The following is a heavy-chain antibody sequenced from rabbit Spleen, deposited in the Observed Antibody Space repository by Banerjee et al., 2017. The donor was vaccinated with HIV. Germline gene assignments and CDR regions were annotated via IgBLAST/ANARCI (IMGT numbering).Heavy chain of an antibody. CDR3: ARGGNTYGSGYAL. V-gene: IGHV1S45*01. D-gene: IGHD6-1*01. J-gene: IGHJ6*01. CDR1: GFSFSSSYY. Sequence: QEQLVESGGGLVKPEGSLKLSCTASGFSFSSSYYMYWVRQAPGKGLEWIGCIYAGDGSTYYASWVNGRFTISKASSTMVTLQMTSLTAADTATYFCARGGNTYGSGYALWGQGTLVTVS. CDR2: IYAGDGST.